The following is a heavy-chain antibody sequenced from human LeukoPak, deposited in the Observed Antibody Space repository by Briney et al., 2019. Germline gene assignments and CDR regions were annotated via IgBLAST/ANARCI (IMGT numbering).Heavy chain of an antibody. CDR2: IKQDGSEK. CDR3: AKDRSGSYSQGLDY. J-gene: IGHJ4*02. CDR1: GFTLSSYS. Sequence: PGGSLRLSCAASGFTLSSYSMNWVRQAPGKGLEWVANIKQDGSEKYYADSVKGRFTISRDNSKNTLYLQMNSLRAEDTAVYYCAKDRSGSYSQGLDYWGQGTLVTVSS. V-gene: IGHV3-30*02. D-gene: IGHD1-26*01.